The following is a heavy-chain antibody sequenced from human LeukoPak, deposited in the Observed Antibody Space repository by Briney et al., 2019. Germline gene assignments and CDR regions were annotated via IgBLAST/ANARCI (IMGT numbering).Heavy chain of an antibody. CDR2: INRDGSST. J-gene: IGHJ4*02. CDR1: GFTFSTYW. V-gene: IGHV3-74*01. CDR3: ASDLDPSPFDY. Sequence: WGSLRLSCAASGFTFSTYWMHWVRQAPGKGLVWVSRINRDGSSTNYADSVKGRFTISRDNAKNTLYLQMNSLRAEDTALYYCASDLDPSPFDYWGQGTLVTVSS.